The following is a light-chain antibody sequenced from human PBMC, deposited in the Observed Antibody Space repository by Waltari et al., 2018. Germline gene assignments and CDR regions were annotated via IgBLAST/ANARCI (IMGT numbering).Light chain of an antibody. CDR1: QSVSSN. Sequence: EIVLTQSPATLSVSPGERATLPCRASQSVSSNLAWYQHKPGQPPRLLIYGASTMATGIPARFNGSGSGTEFTLTISSLKSEDFAVYYCQQYNSWPPRYTFAQGTNLESK. CDR3: QQYNSWPPRYT. CDR2: GAS. V-gene: IGKV3-15*01. J-gene: IGKJ2*01.